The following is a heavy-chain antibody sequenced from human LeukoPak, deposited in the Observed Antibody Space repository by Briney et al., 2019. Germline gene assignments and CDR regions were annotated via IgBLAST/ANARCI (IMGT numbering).Heavy chain of an antibody. CDR3: ARQGGLGDASLYYYYYMDV. CDR1: GYIFTTYW. V-gene: IGHV5-51*01. Sequence: GESLKISCKGSGYIFTTYWIAWVRQMPGKGLEWMGIIYPGDSDTRYSPSFQGQVTISADKSISTAYLQWSSLKASDTAMYYCARQGGLGDASLYYYYYMDVWGKGTTVTVSS. D-gene: IGHD2-21*02. CDR2: IYPGDSDT. J-gene: IGHJ6*03.